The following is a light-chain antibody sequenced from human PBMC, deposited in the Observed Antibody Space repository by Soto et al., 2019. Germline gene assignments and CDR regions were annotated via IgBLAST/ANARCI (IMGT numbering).Light chain of an antibody. Sequence: SVLTQPRSVSGSPGQSVTISCTGTSSDVGGYNFVSWYQHHPGKAPKVLIYDVSKRPSGVPDRFSGSKSGNTASLTISGLQAEDEADYHCCSYAGTYTYVVFGGGTKVTVL. CDR2: DVS. V-gene: IGLV2-11*01. CDR1: SSDVGGYNF. J-gene: IGLJ2*01. CDR3: CSYAGTYTYVV.